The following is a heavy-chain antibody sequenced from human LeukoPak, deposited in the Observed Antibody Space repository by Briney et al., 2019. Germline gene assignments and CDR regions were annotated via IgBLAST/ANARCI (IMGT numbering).Heavy chain of an antibody. D-gene: IGHD1-26*01. CDR1: SYSISSGYY. J-gene: IGHJ4*02. CDR2: IYHSGIT. V-gene: IGHV4-38-2*01. CDR3: AKVAVGVTKSFDY. Sequence: SETLSLTCAVSSYSISSGYYWGWIRQPAGKGLEWIGSIYHSGITYYNPSLKSRVTISVDTSKNQFSLKLRSVTAADTAVYYCAKVAVGVTKSFDYWGQGTLVTVSS.